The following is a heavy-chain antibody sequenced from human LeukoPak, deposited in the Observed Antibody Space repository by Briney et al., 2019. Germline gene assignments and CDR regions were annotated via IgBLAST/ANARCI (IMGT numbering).Heavy chain of an antibody. CDR2: IYHFGSA. V-gene: IGHV4-39*01. J-gene: IGHJ4*01. Sequence: SETLFLTCNVSGDPVSRNIYYWGWMRQPPGKGPEWIGSIYHFGSAFYNSALKSRVTMSVDTSKNQFSLRLNSVTAADTAVYYCARLYCSGSNCYDYWGQGTLVTVSS. CDR1: GDPVSRNIYY. D-gene: IGHD2-15*01. CDR3: ARLYCSGSNCYDY.